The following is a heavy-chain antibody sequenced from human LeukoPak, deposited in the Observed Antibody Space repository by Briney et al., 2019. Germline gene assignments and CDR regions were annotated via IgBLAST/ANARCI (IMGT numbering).Heavy chain of an antibody. CDR1: GDSIGNQY. Sequence: SETLSLTCTVSGDSIGNQYWSWIRQPPGKGLEWIGYIYYSEYTKYNPSLESRVTISVDTSKNQFSLRLTSVTAADTAIYFCAGEAAVGTNFDYWGQGILVTVSS. CDR2: IYYSEYT. CDR3: AGEAAVGTNFDY. J-gene: IGHJ4*02. D-gene: IGHD6-13*01. V-gene: IGHV4-59*11.